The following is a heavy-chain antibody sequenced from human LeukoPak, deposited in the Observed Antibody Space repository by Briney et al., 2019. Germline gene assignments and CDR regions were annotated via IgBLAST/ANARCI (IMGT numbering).Heavy chain of an antibody. CDR3: ARGSGWVFDY. J-gene: IGHJ4*02. V-gene: IGHV3-7*01. CDR2: IKQDGSEK. D-gene: IGHD6-19*01. Sequence: GGSLRLSCAASGFSFSSYAMSWVRQAPGKGLEWVANIKQDGSEKYYVDSVKGRFTISRDNAKNSLYLQMSSLRAEDTALYYCARGSGWVFDYWGQGTLVTVSS. CDR1: GFSFSSYA.